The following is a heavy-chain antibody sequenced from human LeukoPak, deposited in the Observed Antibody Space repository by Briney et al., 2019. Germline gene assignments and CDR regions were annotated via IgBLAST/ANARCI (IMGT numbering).Heavy chain of an antibody. CDR1: GGSISSGGYY. J-gene: IGHJ5*02. CDR3: ARERIDDSSGYYLNWFDP. CDR2: IYYSGST. V-gene: IGHV4-31*03. D-gene: IGHD3-22*01. Sequence: SQTLSLTCTVSGGSISSGGYYWSWIRQHPGKGLEWIGYIYYSGSTYYNPSLKSRVTISVDTSKNQFSLKLSSVTAADTAVYYCARERIDDSSGYYLNWFDPWGQGTLVTVSS.